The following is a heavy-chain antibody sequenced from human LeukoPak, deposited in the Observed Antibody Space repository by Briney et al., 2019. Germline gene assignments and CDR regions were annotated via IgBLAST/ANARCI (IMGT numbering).Heavy chain of an antibody. CDR3: SRGRGGTYYFDY. V-gene: IGHV3-49*04. D-gene: IGHD1-26*01. Sequence: GGSLRLSCTASGFSFGDYAMNWVRQAPGKGLEWVGYIRSKAYGGATEYAASVKGRFTISRDNSKSIAYLQMNSLKTEDTAVYYCSRGRGGTYYFDYWGQGTLVIVPS. CDR2: IRSKAYGGAT. CDR1: GFSFGDYA. J-gene: IGHJ4*02.